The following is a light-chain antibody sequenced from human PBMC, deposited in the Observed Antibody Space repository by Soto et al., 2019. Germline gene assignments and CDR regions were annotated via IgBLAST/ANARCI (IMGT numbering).Light chain of an antibody. Sequence: EIVLTQFPATLSLSPVERATLSCRASQSVSSNLAWYQQNPGQAPRLLIFDASNRATGIPDRCSGRVSWTDLTLNISSLKYEEFAVYDCQQYKNWPWTFGQGTKVDI. V-gene: IGKV3D-11*03. J-gene: IGKJ1*01. CDR3: QQYKNWPWT. CDR1: QSVSSN. CDR2: DAS.